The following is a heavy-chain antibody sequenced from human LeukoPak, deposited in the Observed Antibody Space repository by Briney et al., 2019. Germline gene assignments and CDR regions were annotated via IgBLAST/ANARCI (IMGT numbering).Heavy chain of an antibody. Sequence: SETLSLTCTVSGGSISSGSDYWSWILQPAGKGLEGIGRIYASGSTNYNPALKMRVTISVDTAKKQFSLKMSSVTAADTAVYYCARARGYYGDYVSLYSWFDPWGQGTLVPVSS. J-gene: IGHJ5*02. V-gene: IGHV4-61*02. CDR1: GGSISSGSDY. CDR3: ARARGYYGDYVSLYSWFDP. D-gene: IGHD4-17*01. CDR2: IYASGST.